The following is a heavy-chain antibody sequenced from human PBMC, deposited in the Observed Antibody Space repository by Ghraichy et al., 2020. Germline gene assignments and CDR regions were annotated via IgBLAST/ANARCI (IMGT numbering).Heavy chain of an antibody. CDR2: INPNSGGT. J-gene: IGHJ4*02. CDR1: GYTFTGYY. CDR3: ARSYYYDSSGYYYFSY. V-gene: IGHV1-2*02. Sequence: ASVKVSCKASGYTFTGYYMHWVRQAPGQGLEWMGWINPNSGGTNYAQKFQGRVTMTRDTSISTAYMELSRLRSDDTAVYYCARSYYYDSSGYYYFSYWGQGTLVTVSS. D-gene: IGHD3-22*01.